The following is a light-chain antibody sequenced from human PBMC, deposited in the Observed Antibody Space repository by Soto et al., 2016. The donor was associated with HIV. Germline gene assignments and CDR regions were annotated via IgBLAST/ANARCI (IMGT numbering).Light chain of an antibody. CDR3: QVWNDDSDHPVV. V-gene: IGLV3-21*02. Sequence: SYVSTQPPSVSVAPGETAKITCGGNNVGTKNVHWYQQKSGQAPILVLYDDTVRPSGIPERFSGSNSDNAATLTITRAEAGDGADYYCQVWNDDSDHPVVFGGGTKLTVL. J-gene: IGLJ2*01. CDR2: DDT. CDR1: NVGTKN.